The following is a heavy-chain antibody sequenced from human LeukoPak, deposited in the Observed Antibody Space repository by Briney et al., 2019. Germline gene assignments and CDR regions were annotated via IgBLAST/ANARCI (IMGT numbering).Heavy chain of an antibody. D-gene: IGHD6-6*01. V-gene: IGHV1-69*13. CDR1: GGTFSSYA. CDR2: IIPIFGTA. J-gene: IGHJ6*03. Sequence: SVKVSCKASGGTFSSYAISWVRQAPGQGLEWMGGIIPIFGTANYAQKFQGRVTITADESTSTAYMELSSLRSEDTAVYYCARDNVAARPYYYHYYYMDVWGKGTTVTVSS. CDR3: ARDNVAARPYYYHYYYMDV.